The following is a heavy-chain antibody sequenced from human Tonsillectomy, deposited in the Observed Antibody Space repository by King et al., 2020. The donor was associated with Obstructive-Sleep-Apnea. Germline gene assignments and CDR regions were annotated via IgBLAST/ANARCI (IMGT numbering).Heavy chain of an antibody. CDR1: GYTFSNFD. CDR3: ARGVTAGVDY. V-gene: IGHV1-8*01. Sequence: VQLVESGAEVKEPGASVKVSCKASGYTFSNFDINWVRQATGQGLEWMGWMSPNSRNTGYAQKFMGRVTMTRDTSTSTAYMELRSLTSQDTAVYFCARGVTAGVDYWGQGTLVTVSS. CDR2: MSPNSRNT. J-gene: IGHJ4*02. D-gene: IGHD2-21*02.